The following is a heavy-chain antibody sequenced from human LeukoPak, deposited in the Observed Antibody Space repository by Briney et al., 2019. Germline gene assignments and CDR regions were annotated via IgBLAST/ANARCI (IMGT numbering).Heavy chain of an antibody. V-gene: IGHV3-43*02. CDR3: AKDIEYDSSGYYLDPEYYFDY. J-gene: IGHJ4*02. D-gene: IGHD3-22*01. Sequence: GGSLRLSCAASGFTFDDYAMHWVRQAPGKGLEWVSLISGDGGSTYYADSVKGRFTISGDNSKNSLYLQMNSLRTEDTALYYCAKDIEYDSSGYYLDPEYYFDYWGQGTLVTVSS. CDR2: ISGDGGST. CDR1: GFTFDDYA.